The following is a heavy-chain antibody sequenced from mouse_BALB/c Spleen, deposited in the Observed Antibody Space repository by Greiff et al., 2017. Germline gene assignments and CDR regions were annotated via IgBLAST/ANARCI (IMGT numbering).Heavy chain of an antibody. CDR1: GYTFSSYW. CDR3: ARRDDGYYEGYFDY. CDR2: ILPGSGST. D-gene: IGHD2-3*01. V-gene: IGHV1-9*01. Sequence: QVQLKQSGAELMKPGASVKISCKATGYTFSSYWIEWVKQRPGHGLEWIGEILPGSGSTNYNEKFKGKATFTADTSSNTAYMQLSSLTSEDSAVYYCARRDDGYYEGYFDYWGQGTTLTVSS. J-gene: IGHJ2*01.